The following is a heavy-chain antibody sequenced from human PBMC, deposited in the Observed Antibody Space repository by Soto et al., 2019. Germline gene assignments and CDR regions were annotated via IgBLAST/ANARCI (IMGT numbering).Heavy chain of an antibody. CDR2: ISYDGSNK. Sequence: QVQLVESGGGVVQPGRSLRLSCAASGFTFSSYGMHWVRQAPGKGLEWVAVISYDGSNKYYADSVKGRFTISRDNSKNTLYLQMNSLRAEDTAVYYCAKGGNSGIVGAIFDSWGQGTLVTVSS. V-gene: IGHV3-30*18. CDR3: AKGGNSGIVGAIFDS. J-gene: IGHJ4*02. D-gene: IGHD1-26*01. CDR1: GFTFSSYG.